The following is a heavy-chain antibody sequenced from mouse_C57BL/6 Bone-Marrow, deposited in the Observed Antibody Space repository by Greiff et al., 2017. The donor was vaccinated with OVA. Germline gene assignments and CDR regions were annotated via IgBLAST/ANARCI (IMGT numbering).Heavy chain of an antibody. Sequence: EVQLVESGGGLVQPGGSLKLSCAASGFTFSDYGMAWVRQAPRKGPEWVAFISNLAYSIYYADTVTGRFTISRENAKNTLYLEMSSLRSEDTAMYYCARCYYYGSSYYFDYWGQGTTLTVSS. CDR2: ISNLAYSI. J-gene: IGHJ2*01. V-gene: IGHV5-15*01. D-gene: IGHD1-1*01. CDR3: ARCYYYGSSYYFDY. CDR1: GFTFSDYG.